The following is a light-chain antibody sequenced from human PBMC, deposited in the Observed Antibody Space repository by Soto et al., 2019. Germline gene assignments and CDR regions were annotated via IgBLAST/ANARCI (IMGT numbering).Light chain of an antibody. CDR3: QQYSHLIT. Sequence: DSQMVQSPCSLSASVGDRVTITCQASQDISNYLNWYQQKLGKAPKLLIYDASNLETGVPSRFSGSGSGTDFTFTISSLQPEDIATYYCQQYSHLITFGQGTRLEI. CDR2: DAS. J-gene: IGKJ5*01. CDR1: QDISNY. V-gene: IGKV1-33*01.